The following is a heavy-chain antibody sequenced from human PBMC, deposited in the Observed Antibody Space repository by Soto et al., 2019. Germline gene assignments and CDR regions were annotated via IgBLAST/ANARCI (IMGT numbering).Heavy chain of an antibody. V-gene: IGHV4-4*02. CDR3: ARIVYCGGDCFSFDY. D-gene: IGHD2-21*02. CDR1: GDSISSGNW. Sequence: QVQLQESGPGLVRPSGTLSLTCAVSGDSISSGNWWTCVRQPPGERLEWIGEIFHRGTTNNNPSLKSRVTISVDQSKNQFALKLSSVSAADTAVYYCARIVYCGGDCFSFDYWGQGTLVTVSA. CDR2: IFHRGTT. J-gene: IGHJ4*02.